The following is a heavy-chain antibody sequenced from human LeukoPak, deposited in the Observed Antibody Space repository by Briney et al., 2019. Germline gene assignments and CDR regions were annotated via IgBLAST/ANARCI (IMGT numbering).Heavy chain of an antibody. CDR2: IRYDGSNK. V-gene: IGHV3-30*02. J-gene: IGHJ3*02. Sequence: GGSLRLSCAASGFTFSSYGMHWVRQAPGKGLKWVAFIRYDGSNKYYAASVKGRFTISRDNSKNTLYLQMTGLRAGDTAEYYCAKSLFTSATGTGRAFHIWGEGRMVTVSS. D-gene: IGHD1-1*01. CDR1: GFTFSSYG. CDR3: AKSLFTSATGTGRAFHI.